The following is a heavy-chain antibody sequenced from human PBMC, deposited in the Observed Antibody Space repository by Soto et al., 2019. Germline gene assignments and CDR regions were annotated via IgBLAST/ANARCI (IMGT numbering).Heavy chain of an antibody. D-gene: IGHD3-22*01. CDR1: GYSISSGYY. CDR2: IYHSGST. J-gene: IGHJ5*02. V-gene: IGHV4-38-2*01. CDR3: ARLVSAMIVRRLRAHDWFDT. Sequence: SETLSLTCAVSGYSISSGYYWGWIRQPPGKGLEWIGSIYHSGSTYYNPSLKSRVTISVDTSKNQFSLKLSSVTAADTAVYYCARLVSAMIVRRLRAHDWFDTWGQGTLVTVSS.